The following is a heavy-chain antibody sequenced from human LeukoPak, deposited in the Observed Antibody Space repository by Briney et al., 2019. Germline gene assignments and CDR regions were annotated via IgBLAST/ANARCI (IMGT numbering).Heavy chain of an antibody. V-gene: IGHV3-64D*06. Sequence: GGSLRLSCAASGFTFSSFAMHCVRQAPGKGLEYLSAIYSDGSRTYYADSVKGRFTISRDNSKNTLYFEMSSLRVEDTAVYYCVKSPGSGWPVWGQGTLLTVSS. D-gene: IGHD6-19*01. J-gene: IGHJ4*02. CDR2: IYSDGSRT. CDR3: VKSPGSGWPV. CDR1: GFTFSSFA.